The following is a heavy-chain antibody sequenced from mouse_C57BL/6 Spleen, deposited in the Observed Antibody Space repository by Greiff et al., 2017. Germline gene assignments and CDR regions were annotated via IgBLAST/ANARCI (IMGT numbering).Heavy chain of an antibody. V-gene: IGHV1-55*01. CDR3: ARKTGTSFAD. CDR2: IYPGSGST. Sequence: QVQLQQPGAELVKPGASVKMSCKASGYTFTSYWITWVKQRPGQGLAWIGDIYPGSGSTNYNEKFKSKATLTVDTSSSTAYMQLSSLTSEDSAVYYCARKTGTSFADWGQGTLVTVSA. D-gene: IGHD4-1*01. J-gene: IGHJ3*01. CDR1: GYTFTSYW.